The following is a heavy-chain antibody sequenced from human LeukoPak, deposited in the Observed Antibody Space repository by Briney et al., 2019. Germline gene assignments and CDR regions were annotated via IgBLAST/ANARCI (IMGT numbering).Heavy chain of an antibody. CDR3: ARLADCSSTRCHDY. CDR1: GGSISSRTYN. V-gene: IGHV4-39*01. Sequence: SETLSLTCTVSGGSISSRTYNWGWIRQPPGKGLEWIGSSYYSGSTYYNPSLKSRVTISVDTSKNQFSLKLRSVTAADTAVYYCARLADCSSTRCHDYWGQGTLVTVSS. CDR2: SYYSGST. J-gene: IGHJ4*02. D-gene: IGHD2-2*01.